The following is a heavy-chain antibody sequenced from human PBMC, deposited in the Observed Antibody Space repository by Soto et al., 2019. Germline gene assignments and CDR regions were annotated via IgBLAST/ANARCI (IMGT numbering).Heavy chain of an antibody. CDR1: GGTFSSYA. Sequence: QVQLVQSGAEVKKPGSSVKVSCKASGGTFSSYAISWVRQAPGQGLEWMGGIIPIFGTANYAQKFQGRVTITADESTSTAYMEPSSLRSDDAAVYYCAREMGPNPGYCSGGSCYSGLGGWFDPWGQGTLVTVSS. CDR2: IIPIFGTA. CDR3: AREMGPNPGYCSGGSCYSGLGGWFDP. V-gene: IGHV1-69*01. J-gene: IGHJ5*02. D-gene: IGHD2-15*01.